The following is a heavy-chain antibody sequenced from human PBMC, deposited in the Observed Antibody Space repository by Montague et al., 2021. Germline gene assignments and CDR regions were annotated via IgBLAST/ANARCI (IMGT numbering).Heavy chain of an antibody. Sequence: SLRLSCPASGFSFSSYWMHWVRQAPGKGLLWVSRITLDGSSTTFADSVEGRFTTSRDNAKATLYLQMNSLRVEDAAVYYCARSLASAAPGAFDIWGQGTMVTVSS. CDR2: ITLDGSST. CDR1: GFSFSSYW. V-gene: IGHV3-74*01. J-gene: IGHJ3*02. CDR3: ARSLASAAPGAFDI. D-gene: IGHD6-13*01.